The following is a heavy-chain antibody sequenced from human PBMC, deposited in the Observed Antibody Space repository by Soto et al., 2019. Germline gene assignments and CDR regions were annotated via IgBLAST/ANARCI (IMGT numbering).Heavy chain of an antibody. CDR2: ISSSSSTI. Sequence: GGSLRLSCAASGFTFSTYSMNWVRQAPGKGLEWVSYISSSSSTIFYTDSVKGRFTVSRDNAKNSLYLQMNSLRAEDTAVYYCARDIDGGGQGTLVTVSS. CDR3: ARDIDG. J-gene: IGHJ4*02. D-gene: IGHD2-15*01. CDR1: GFTFSTYS. V-gene: IGHV3-48*01.